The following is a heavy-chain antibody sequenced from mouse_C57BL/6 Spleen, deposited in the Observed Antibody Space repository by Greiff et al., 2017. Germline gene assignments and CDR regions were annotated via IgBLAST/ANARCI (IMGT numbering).Heavy chain of an antibody. CDR3: ARGDDYDSWFAY. J-gene: IGHJ3*01. D-gene: IGHD2-4*01. Sequence: QVQLQQSGPELVKPGASVKISCKASGYAFSSSWLNWVKQRPGKGLEGIGRIYPGDGDTNYNGKFKGKATLTADKSSSTAYMQLSSLTSEDSAVYFCARGDDYDSWFAYWGQGTLVTVSA. CDR1: GYAFSSSW. CDR2: IYPGDGDT. V-gene: IGHV1-82*01.